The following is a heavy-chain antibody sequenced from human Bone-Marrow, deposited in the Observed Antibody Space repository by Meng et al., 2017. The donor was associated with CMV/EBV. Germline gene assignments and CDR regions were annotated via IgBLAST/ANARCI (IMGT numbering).Heavy chain of an antibody. CDR2: ISAYNGNT. CDR3: ARVRLNYYYYGMDV. V-gene: IGHV1-18*01. J-gene: IGHJ6*02. D-gene: IGHD3-16*01. CDR1: GYTFTNYG. Sequence: ASVKVSCKASGYTFTNYGISWVRQAPGQGLEWMGWISAYNGNTNYAQKFQGRVTITTDESTSTAYMELSSLRSEDTAVYYCARVRLNYYYYGMDVWGQGTTVTVSS.